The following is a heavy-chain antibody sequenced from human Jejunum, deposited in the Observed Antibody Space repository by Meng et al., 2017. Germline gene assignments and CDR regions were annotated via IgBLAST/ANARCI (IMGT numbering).Heavy chain of an antibody. D-gene: IGHD2/OR15-2a*01. CDR2: VYYSGTT. V-gene: IGHV4-31*03. Sequence: QVQLQESGPGLVKPSQTLSLTCTVSGGSMSHSDYYWTWIRHHPGKGLEWIGYVYYSGTTYYNPSLKSRVIISVDTPKNQFSLKLSSVTAADTAMYYCARGHPLIVVRGSSLDYWGQGTLVTASS. J-gene: IGHJ4*02. CDR3: ARGHPLIVVRGSSLDY. CDR1: GGSMSHSDYY.